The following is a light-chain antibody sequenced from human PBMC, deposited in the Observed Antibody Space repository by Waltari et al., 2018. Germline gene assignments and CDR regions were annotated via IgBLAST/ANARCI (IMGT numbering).Light chain of an antibody. V-gene: IGLV7-46*01. J-gene: IGLJ3*02. CDR2: YTN. Sequence: QALVTQEPSLTVSPGATVTLTCGSDTGPVTSGHYPYWFQQKPGQAPRALVFYTNKKHSCAPARFSGSFFGCKAALTLSGAQPEDEADYYCLLAFSGDRRVFGGGTKLTVL. CDR1: TGPVTSGHY. CDR3: LLAFSGDRRV.